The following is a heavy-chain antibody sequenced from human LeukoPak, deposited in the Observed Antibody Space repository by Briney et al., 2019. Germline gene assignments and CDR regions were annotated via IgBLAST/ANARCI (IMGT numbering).Heavy chain of an antibody. D-gene: IGHD1-1*01. CDR2: FDPEDGET. CDR1: GYTLTELS. J-gene: IGHJ5*02. Sequence: ASVKVSCKVSGYTLTELSMHWVRQAPGKGLEWMGGFDPEDGETIYAQKFQGRVTMTEDTSTDTAYMELSSLRSEDTAVYYCATVPLPLERPHNWFDPWGQGTLVTVSS. CDR3: ATVPLPLERPHNWFDP. V-gene: IGHV1-24*01.